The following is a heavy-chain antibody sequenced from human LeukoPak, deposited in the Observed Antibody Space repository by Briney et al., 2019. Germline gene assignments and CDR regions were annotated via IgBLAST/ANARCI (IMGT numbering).Heavy chain of an antibody. V-gene: IGHV4-34*01. CDR2: INHSGST. CDR1: GGSFSGYY. Sequence: SETLSLTCAVYGGSFSGYYWSWIRKPPGKGLEWIGEINHSGSTNYNPSLKSPVTISVDTFKNQYSLQLSSVTVADTAVYYCARGTPDFYDYVWGSYRYTPFDYWGQGTLVTVSS. D-gene: IGHD3-16*02. CDR3: ARGTPDFYDYVWGSYRYTPFDY. J-gene: IGHJ4*02.